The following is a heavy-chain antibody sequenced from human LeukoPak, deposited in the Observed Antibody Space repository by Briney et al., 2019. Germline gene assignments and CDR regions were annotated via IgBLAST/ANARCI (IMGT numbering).Heavy chain of an antibody. CDR2: IYSGGST. CDR1: GFTVSSNY. D-gene: IGHD3-22*01. CDR3: ARDNVYYYDSSGYAFDI. Sequence: GGSLRLSCAASGFTVSSNYMSWVRPAPGKGVEWVSVIYSGGSTYYADSVKGRFTISRDNSKNTLYLQMNSLRAEDTAVYYCARDNVYYYDSSGYAFDIWGQGTMVTVSS. J-gene: IGHJ3*02. V-gene: IGHV3-53*01.